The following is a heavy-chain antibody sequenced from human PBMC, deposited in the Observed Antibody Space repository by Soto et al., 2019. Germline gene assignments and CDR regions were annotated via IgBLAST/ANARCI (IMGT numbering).Heavy chain of an antibody. J-gene: IGHJ3*02. CDR3: ARGLYYYDSSGDDAFDI. V-gene: IGHV1-69*02. D-gene: IGHD3-22*01. CDR2: IIPILGIA. CDR1: GGTFSSYT. Sequence: SVKVSCKASGGTFSSYTISWVRQAPGQGLEWMGRIIPILGIANYAQKFQGRVTITADKFTSTAYMELSSLRSEDTAVYYCARGLYYYDSSGDDAFDIWGQGTMVTVSS.